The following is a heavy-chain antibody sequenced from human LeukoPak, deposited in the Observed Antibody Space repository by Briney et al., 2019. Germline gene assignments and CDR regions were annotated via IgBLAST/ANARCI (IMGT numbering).Heavy chain of an antibody. J-gene: IGHJ5*02. V-gene: IGHV3-74*01. CDR1: GFTFSSYW. CDR2: INSDGSST. D-gene: IGHD4-17*01. CDR3: ARASSIYGDHGDNWIDP. Sequence: GGSLRLSCAASGFTFSSYWMHWVRQAPGKGLVWVSRINSDGSSTSYADSVKGRFTISRDNFMNMLYLQMNSLRVEDTAVYYCARASSIYGDHGDNWIDPWGRGTLVTVSS.